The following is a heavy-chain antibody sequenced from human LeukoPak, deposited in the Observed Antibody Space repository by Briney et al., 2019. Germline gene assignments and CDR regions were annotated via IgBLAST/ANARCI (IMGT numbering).Heavy chain of an antibody. Sequence: GGSLRLPCVASGFDFSRYVVNWVRQAPGKGLEWVSGISGSGDTTYYTDSVKGRFTISRDNSENTLYLQMDSLTVGDTAIYYCAKDRGITARPYAFDSWGQGTLVTVSS. CDR1: GFDFSRYV. D-gene: IGHD6-6*01. V-gene: IGHV3-23*01. J-gene: IGHJ4*02. CDR2: ISGSGDTT. CDR3: AKDRGITARPYAFDS.